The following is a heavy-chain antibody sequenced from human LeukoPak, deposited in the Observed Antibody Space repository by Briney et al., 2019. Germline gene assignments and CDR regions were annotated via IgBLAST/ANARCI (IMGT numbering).Heavy chain of an antibody. D-gene: IGHD3-10*01. CDR1: GYTFSNYG. CDR2: ISGYNGKT. V-gene: IGHV1-18*01. J-gene: IGHJ5*02. CDR3: ARDHEARLLWFGDLQP. Sequence: ASVKVSCKASGYTFSNYGISWVRQAPGQGLEWMGWISGYNGKTNCAQKLQGRVTMTTDTSTSTAYMELRSLRSDDTAVYYCARDHEARLLWFGDLQPWGQGTLVTVSS.